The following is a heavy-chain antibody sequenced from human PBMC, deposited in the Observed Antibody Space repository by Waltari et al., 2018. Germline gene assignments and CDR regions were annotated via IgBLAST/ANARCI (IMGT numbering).Heavy chain of an antibody. CDR2: VSFDGDSN. CDR1: GFTFRNFA. Sequence: QVQMVQSGGGVVQPGRSVKLSCAASGFTFRNFAMHWVRQAPGKGLEWLAGVSFDGDSNNHIDSLNGRINISRDNSKNTLFLQMNSLRPEDTATYYCARGRGFYDNFGDVAFETWGQGTLVIVSS. D-gene: IGHD3-22*01. J-gene: IGHJ3*02. V-gene: IGHV3-30*10. CDR3: ARGRGFYDNFGDVAFET.